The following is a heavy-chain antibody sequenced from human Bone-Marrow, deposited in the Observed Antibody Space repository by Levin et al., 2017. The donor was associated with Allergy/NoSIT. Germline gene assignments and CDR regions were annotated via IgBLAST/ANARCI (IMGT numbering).Heavy chain of an antibody. J-gene: IGHJ6*02. CDR1: GFTFSSYG. CDR3: ARERRVYYYDSSGYYYGDYGMDV. D-gene: IGHD3-22*01. CDR2: IWYDGSNK. Sequence: PWASVKVSCAASGFTFSSYGMHWVRQAPGKGLEWVAVIWYDGSNKYYADSVKGRFTISRDNSKNTLYLQMNSLRAEDTAVYYCARERRVYYYDSSGYYYGDYGMDVWGQGTTVTVSS. V-gene: IGHV3-33*01.